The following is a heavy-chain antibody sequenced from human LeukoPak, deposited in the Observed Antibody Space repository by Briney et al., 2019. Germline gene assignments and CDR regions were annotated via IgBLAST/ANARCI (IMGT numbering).Heavy chain of an antibody. D-gene: IGHD4-23*01. CDR3: AAEIYGGNTDCCTFDF. J-gene: IGHJ3*01. Sequence: GASVKVSCKASGFTFSNSAIQWARQARGQRLEWIGWIGVAGGNTNYAQTLQGRITITRDMSTSTAYMELTSLRSDDTAVYYCAAEIYGGNTDCCTFDFWGPGTPVTVSS. CDR2: IGVAGGNT. V-gene: IGHV1-58*02. CDR1: GFTFSNSA.